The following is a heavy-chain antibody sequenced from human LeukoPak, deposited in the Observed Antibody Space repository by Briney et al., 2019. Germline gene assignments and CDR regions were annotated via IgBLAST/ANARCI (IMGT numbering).Heavy chain of an antibody. CDR2: IYYSGST. J-gene: IGHJ4*02. Sequence: PGGSLRLSCAASGFTFSSYSMNWVRQPPGKGLEWIGSIYYSGSTYYNPSLKSRVTISVDTSKNQFSLKLSSVTAADTAVYYCARSTPLLEEPFFDYWGQGTLVTVSS. CDR3: ARSTPLLEEPFFDY. D-gene: IGHD3-3*01. V-gene: IGHV4-39*01. CDR1: GFTFSSYSMN.